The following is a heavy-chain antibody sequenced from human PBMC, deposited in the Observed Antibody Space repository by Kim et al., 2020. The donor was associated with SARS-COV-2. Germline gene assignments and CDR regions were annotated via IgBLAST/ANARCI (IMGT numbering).Heavy chain of an antibody. J-gene: IGHJ3*02. CDR1: GFTFSSYG. Sequence: GGSLRLSCAASGFTFSSYGMHWVRQAPGKGLEWVAVIWYDGSNKYYADSVKGRFTISRDNSKNTLYLQMNSLRAEDTAVYYCARDGDDYGGRGAFDIWGQGTMVTVSS. V-gene: IGHV3-33*01. D-gene: IGHD4-17*01. CDR3: ARDGDDYGGRGAFDI. CDR2: IWYDGSNK.